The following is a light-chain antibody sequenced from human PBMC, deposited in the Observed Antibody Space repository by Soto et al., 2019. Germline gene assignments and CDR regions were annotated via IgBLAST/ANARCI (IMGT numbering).Light chain of an antibody. J-gene: IGKJ1*01. Sequence: EIVMTQSPGTLSVSAGDRATLSCRASQSVRDNLAWYQQKLGQAPRLLFYGPSTRATGVPARFSCSGTGTDFTLTISSLQSEYFAVYYCQQYNNWPWTFGQGTKVEIK. V-gene: IGKV3-15*01. CDR1: QSVRDN. CDR2: GPS. CDR3: QQYNNWPWT.